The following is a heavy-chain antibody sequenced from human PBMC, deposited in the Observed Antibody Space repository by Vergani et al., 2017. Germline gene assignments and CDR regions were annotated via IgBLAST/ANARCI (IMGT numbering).Heavy chain of an antibody. V-gene: IGHV4-31*03. D-gene: IGHD2-2*01. J-gene: IGHJ4*02. CDR2: IYYSGST. CDR1: GGSISSGGYY. CDR3: ARESCSSTSCPFDY. Sequence: QVQLQESGPGLVKPSQTLSLTCTVSGGSISSGGYYWSWIRQHPGKGLEWIGYIYYSGSTYYNPSLKSRFTISVDTSKNQFSLKLSSVTAADTAVYYCARESCSSTSCPFDYGGQGTLVTVSS.